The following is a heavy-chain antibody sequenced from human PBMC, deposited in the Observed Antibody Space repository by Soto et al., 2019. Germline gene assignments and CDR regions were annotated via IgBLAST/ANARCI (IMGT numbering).Heavy chain of an antibody. D-gene: IGHD3-3*01. V-gene: IGHV3-30-3*01. CDR3: ARDKKRLFWSGPTYGMDV. J-gene: IGHJ6*02. CDR1: GFTFSSYA. Sequence: GGSLRLSCAASGFTFSSYAMHWVRQAPGKGLEWVAVISYDGGNKYYADSVKGRFTISRDNSKNTLYLQMNSLRAEDTAVYYCARDKKRLFWSGPTYGMDVWGQGTTVTVSS. CDR2: ISYDGGNK.